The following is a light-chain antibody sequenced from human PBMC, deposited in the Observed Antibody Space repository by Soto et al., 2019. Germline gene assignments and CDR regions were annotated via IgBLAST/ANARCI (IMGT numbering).Light chain of an antibody. CDR3: CSYTKANTWV. CDR1: HNDIGTYDY. Sequence: QSALTQPTSVSGSPGQSITISCTGNHNDIGTYDYVSWYQQHPGRAPQLIIYEDDYRPPEISSRFSASKSGNTASLTISGFQLEDDSHYFCCSYTKANTWVFGGGTKLTVL. J-gene: IGLJ3*02. V-gene: IGLV2-14*01. CDR2: EDD.